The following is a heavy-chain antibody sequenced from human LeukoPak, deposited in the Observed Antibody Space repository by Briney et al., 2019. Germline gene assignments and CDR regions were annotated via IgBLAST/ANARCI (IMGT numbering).Heavy chain of an antibody. CDR1: GGSISSSSYY. CDR3: ARSGGYYDSSRAFDY. Sequence: SETLSLTCTVSGGSISSSSYYWGWIRHPPGKGLEWIGSIYYSGSTYYNPSLKSRVTISVDTSKNQFSLKLSSVTAADTAVYYCARSGGYYDSSRAFDYWGQGTLVTVSS. V-gene: IGHV4-39*01. D-gene: IGHD3-22*01. J-gene: IGHJ4*02. CDR2: IYYSGST.